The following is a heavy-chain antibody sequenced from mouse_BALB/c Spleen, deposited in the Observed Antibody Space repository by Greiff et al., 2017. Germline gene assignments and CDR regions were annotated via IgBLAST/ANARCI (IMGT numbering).Heavy chain of an antibody. V-gene: IGHV3-8*02. D-gene: IGHD2-10*01. CDR3: ARYKAYYGNYYAMDY. CDR2: ISYSGST. Sequence: EVQLVESGPSLVKPSQTLSLTCSVTGDSITSGYWNWIRKFPGNKLEYMGYISYSGSTYYNPSLKSRISITRDTSKNQYYLQLNSVTTEDTATYYCARYKAYYGNYYAMDYWGQGTSVTVSS. CDR1: GDSITSGY. J-gene: IGHJ4*01.